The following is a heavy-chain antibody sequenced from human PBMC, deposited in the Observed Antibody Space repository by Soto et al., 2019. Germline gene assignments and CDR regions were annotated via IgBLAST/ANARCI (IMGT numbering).Heavy chain of an antibody. D-gene: IGHD1-1*01. CDR1: GLIFSDVW. CDR3: TTSNLGVDF. J-gene: IGHJ4*02. Sequence: PGGSLRVSCAASGLIFSDVWMTWVRQAPGKGLEWVGRIKTKPDDGTIDYAAPVRGRFTISRDDSKNTLYLQMTSLTPDDTGVYYCTTSNLGVDFWGPGTLVTVSS. CDR2: IKTKPDDGTI. V-gene: IGHV3-15*01.